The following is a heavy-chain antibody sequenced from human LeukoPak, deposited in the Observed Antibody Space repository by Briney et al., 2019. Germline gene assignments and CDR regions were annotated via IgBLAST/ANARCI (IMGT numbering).Heavy chain of an antibody. CDR1: GFSFSIYA. CDR2: ISGSGGST. Sequence: PGGSLRLSCAASGFSFSIYAMSWVRQAPGKGLEWVSTISGSGGSTYYADSVKGRFTISRDNSKNTLYLQMNSLRAEDTAVYYCAKLVTGTGVDYWGQGTLVTVSS. J-gene: IGHJ4*02. CDR3: AKLVTGTGVDY. D-gene: IGHD6-19*01. V-gene: IGHV3-23*01.